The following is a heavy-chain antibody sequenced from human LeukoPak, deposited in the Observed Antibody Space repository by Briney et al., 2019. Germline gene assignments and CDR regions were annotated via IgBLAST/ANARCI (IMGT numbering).Heavy chain of an antibody. CDR2: MNPNSGNT. D-gene: IGHD6-13*01. V-gene: IGHV1-8*01. CDR3: ARDLISDWYSSSWSHGYFDY. CDR1: GYTFTSYD. J-gene: IGHJ4*02. Sequence: ASVKVSCKASGYTFTSYDINWVRQATGQGLEWMGWMNPNSGNTGYAQKFQGRVTMTRNTSISTAYMELSSLRSEDTAVYYCARDLISDWYSSSWSHGYFDYWGQGTLVTVSS.